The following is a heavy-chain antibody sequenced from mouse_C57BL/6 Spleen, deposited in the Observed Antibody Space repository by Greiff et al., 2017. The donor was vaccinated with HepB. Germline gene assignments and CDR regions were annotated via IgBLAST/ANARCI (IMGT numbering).Heavy chain of an antibody. CDR3: ARATA. J-gene: IGHJ4*01. CDR1: GYTFTSYW. Sequence: VKLQQPGAELVKPGASVKLSCKASGYTFTSYWMQWVKQRPGQGLEWIGEIDPSDSYTNYNQKFKGKATLTVDTSSSTAYMQLSSLTSEDSAVYYCARATAWGQGTSVTVSS. V-gene: IGHV1-50*01. CDR2: IDPSDSYT. D-gene: IGHD3-2*01.